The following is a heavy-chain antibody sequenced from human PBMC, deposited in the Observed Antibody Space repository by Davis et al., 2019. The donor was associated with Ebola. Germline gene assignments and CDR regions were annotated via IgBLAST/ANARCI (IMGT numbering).Heavy chain of an antibody. D-gene: IGHD6-19*01. J-gene: IGHJ4*02. CDR1: GFTFSDYY. CDR2: ISSSGSTI. CDR3: AKRPGGWGDYYFDY. Sequence: PGGSLRLSCAASGFTFSDYYMSWIRQAPGKGLEWVSYISSSGSTIYYADSVKGRFTISRDNSKNTLYLQMNSLRAEDTAVYYCAKRPGGWGDYYFDYWGQGTLVTVSS. V-gene: IGHV3-11*01.